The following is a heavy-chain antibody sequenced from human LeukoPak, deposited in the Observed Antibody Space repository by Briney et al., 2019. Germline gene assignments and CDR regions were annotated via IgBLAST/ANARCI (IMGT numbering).Heavy chain of an antibody. CDR3: AREGNGLLSKDFDY. J-gene: IGHJ4*02. CDR1: GGTFSSYA. Sequence: RASVKVSCKASGGTFSSYAISWVRQAPGQGLEWMGGIIPIFGTANYAQKFQGRVTITTDESTSTAYMELSSLRSEDTAVYYCAREGNGLLSKDFDYWGQGTLVTVSS. V-gene: IGHV1-69*05. CDR2: IIPIFGTA. D-gene: IGHD2/OR15-2a*01.